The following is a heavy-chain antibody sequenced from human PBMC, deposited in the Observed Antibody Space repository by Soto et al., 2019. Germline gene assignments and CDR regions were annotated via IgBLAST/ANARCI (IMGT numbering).Heavy chain of an antibody. J-gene: IGHJ4*02. V-gene: IGHV3-33*01. CDR3: ATWQGSLNFHY. Sequence: GGSLRLSCAASGFPFSRYGMHWFRQAPCKGLEWVAALWDDGRRKDYADSVKDRLFISRDNSKNTLYLQLHSLSAEDSAVYYCATWQGSLNFHYWGQGTLVTVSS. CDR1: GFPFSRYG. CDR2: LWDDGRRK.